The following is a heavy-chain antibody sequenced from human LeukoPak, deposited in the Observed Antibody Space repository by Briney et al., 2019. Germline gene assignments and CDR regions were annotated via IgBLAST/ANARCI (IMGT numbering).Heavy chain of an antibody. Sequence: SEPLSLTCTVYGGFFSVYYWSWIRQPPRKGLEWIGEINRSRSTNYYPSLKSRVTISVDKFKNQVSLTMSYVTAADTAVYYCARIWLHTHYYYYGMDVWGQGTTVTVSS. J-gene: IGHJ6*02. CDR2: INRSRST. CDR1: GGFFSVYY. CDR3: ARIWLHTHYYYYGMDV. V-gene: IGHV4-34*01. D-gene: IGHD5-24*01.